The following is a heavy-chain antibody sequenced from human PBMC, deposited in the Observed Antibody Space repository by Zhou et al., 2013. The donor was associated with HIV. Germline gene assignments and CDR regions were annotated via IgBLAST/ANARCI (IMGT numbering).Heavy chain of an antibody. J-gene: IGHJ6*02. Sequence: QLAQSGPEVKIPGSSVKISCAGGFNNRALTWVRQAPGQGLEWVAWINPNNGDTNYAQKFQGRVTMTRDTSISTAYMELGRLRSDDTAVYYCARDHDILTGPYYGMDVWGQGTTVTVSS. CDR2: INPNNGDT. D-gene: IGHD3-9*01. CDR1: GFNNRA. CDR3: ARDHDILTGPYYGMDV. V-gene: IGHV1-2*02.